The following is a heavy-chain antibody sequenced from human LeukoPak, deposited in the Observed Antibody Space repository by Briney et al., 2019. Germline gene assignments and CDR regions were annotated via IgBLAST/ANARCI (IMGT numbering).Heavy chain of an antibody. CDR2: IHYSGST. CDR3: ARDHQGTYFDFWSGSKANNYYYMDV. D-gene: IGHD3-3*01. J-gene: IGHJ6*03. CDR1: GGSISSNSYY. V-gene: IGHV4-39*07. Sequence: SETLSLTCAVSGGSISSNSYYWGWIRQPPGKGLEWIGTIHYSGSTYYNTSLKSRVSISVDTSKNQFSLKLRSVTAADMAVYYCARDHQGTYFDFWSGSKANNYYYMDVWGKGTTVTVSS.